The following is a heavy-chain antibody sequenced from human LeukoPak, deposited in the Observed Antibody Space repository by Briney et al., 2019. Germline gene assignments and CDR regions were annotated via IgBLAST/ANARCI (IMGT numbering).Heavy chain of an antibody. D-gene: IGHD5-18*01. Sequence: PGGSLRLSCAASGFTFSTYWMHWGRQVPGKGLVWVSHINSDGSTTTYADSVKGRFTISRDNAKNSLYLQMNGLRAEDTAVYYCARDRIQLWSHDYWGQGTLVTVSS. CDR2: INSDGSTT. V-gene: IGHV3-74*01. CDR3: ARDRIQLWSHDY. J-gene: IGHJ4*02. CDR1: GFTFSTYW.